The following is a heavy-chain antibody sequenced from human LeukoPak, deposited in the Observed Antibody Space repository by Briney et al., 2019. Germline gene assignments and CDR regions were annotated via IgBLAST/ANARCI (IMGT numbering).Heavy chain of an antibody. CDR3: ARDGYYYDSSGYYSFGGIIDAFDI. D-gene: IGHD3-22*01. CDR1: GFTFSSYW. Sequence: GGSLRLSCAASGFTFSSYWMSWVRQAPGKGLEWVANIKQDGSEKYYVDSVKGRFTISRDNAKNSLYLQMNSLRAEDTAVYYCARDGYYYDSSGYYSFGGIIDAFDIWGQGTMVTVSS. J-gene: IGHJ3*02. CDR2: IKQDGSEK. V-gene: IGHV3-7*01.